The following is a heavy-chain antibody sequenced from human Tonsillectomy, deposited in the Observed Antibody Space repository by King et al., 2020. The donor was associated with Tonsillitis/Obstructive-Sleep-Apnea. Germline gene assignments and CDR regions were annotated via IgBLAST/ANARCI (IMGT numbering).Heavy chain of an antibody. Sequence: VQLVESGGGVVQPGGSLRLSCAASGFTFDDYAMHWVRHPPGKGLEWVSLISGDGGSTYYADSVKGRFTISRDNSKNSLYLQMSSLRTEDTAFFYCAKGVSHLDYWGQGTLVTVSS. CDR1: GFTFDDYA. D-gene: IGHD2-8*01. CDR3: AKGVSHLDY. J-gene: IGHJ4*02. V-gene: IGHV3-43*02. CDR2: ISGDGGST.